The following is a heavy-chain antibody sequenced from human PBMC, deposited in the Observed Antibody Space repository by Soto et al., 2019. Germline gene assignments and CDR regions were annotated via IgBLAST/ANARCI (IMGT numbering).Heavy chain of an antibody. J-gene: IGHJ6*02. D-gene: IGHD2-15*01. CDR2: IGTAGDP. CDR3: ARSPAGYCSGGSCYSDYYYYYGMDV. Sequence: GGSLILSCAASGFTFSSYDMHWVRQATGKGLEWVSAIGTAGDPYYPGSVKGRFTISRENAKNSLYLQMNSLRAGDTAVYYCARSPAGYCSGGSCYSDYYYYYGMDVWGQGTTVTVSS. CDR1: GFTFSSYD. V-gene: IGHV3-13*05.